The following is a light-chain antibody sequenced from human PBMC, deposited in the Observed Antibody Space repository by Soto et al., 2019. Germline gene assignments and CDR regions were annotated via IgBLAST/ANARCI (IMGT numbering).Light chain of an antibody. CDR2: AAS. CDR1: QTVSNNY. V-gene: IGKV3-20*01. CDR3: HQYGRAPRT. J-gene: IGKJ1*01. Sequence: EIVLTQSPGTLSLSPGERATLSCRSSQTVSNNYLAWYQQKPGQAPRLLIYAASTRATGIPDRFSGSGSGADFTLTITSLVPEDFAVYYCHQYGRAPRTFGQGTKVDI.